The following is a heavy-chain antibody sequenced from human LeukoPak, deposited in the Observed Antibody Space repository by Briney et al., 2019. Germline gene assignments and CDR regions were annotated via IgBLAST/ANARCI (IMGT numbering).Heavy chain of an antibody. CDR2: IHPNSGGT. D-gene: IGHD2-2*01. V-gene: IGHV1-2*02. J-gene: IGHJ4*02. Sequence: ASVKVSCKASGYTFTGYYMHWVRQVPGQGLEWMGWIHPNSGGTNYAQKFQGRVTMTRDTSISTAYMELSRLRSDDTAVYYCARDYCSSTSCLFDYWGQGTLVTVSS. CDR3: ARDYCSSTSCLFDY. CDR1: GYTFTGYY.